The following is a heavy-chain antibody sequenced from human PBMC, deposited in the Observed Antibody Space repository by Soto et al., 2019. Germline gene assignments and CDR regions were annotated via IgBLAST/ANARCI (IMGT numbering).Heavy chain of an antibody. CDR2: IYHRGST. CDR1: GYAISSGYY. D-gene: IGHD3-22*01. V-gene: IGHV4-38-2*01. J-gene: IGHJ4*02. Sequence: QVQLQESGPGLVKPSETLSLTCAVSGYAISSGYYWGWIRQAPGEGLEWIGSIYHRGSTFYNPSLEGRVTMSVDTSTNYVSLKMSSVTAADTAVYYCARGIGYYDSRGDFDFWGQIVLVTVSS. CDR3: ARGIGYYDSRGDFDF.